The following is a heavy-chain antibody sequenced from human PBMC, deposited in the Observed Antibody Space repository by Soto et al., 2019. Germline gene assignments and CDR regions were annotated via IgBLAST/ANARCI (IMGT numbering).Heavy chain of an antibody. CDR3: ARMGLPDAFDI. Sequence: GVSLRHSCAASEFTFSDYYMSWIRQAPGKGLEWVSYISSSGSTIYYADSVKGRFTISRDNAKNSLYLQMNSLRAEDTAVYYCARMGLPDAFDIWGQGTMVTVSS. CDR2: ISSSGSTI. CDR1: EFTFSDYY. V-gene: IGHV3-11*01. J-gene: IGHJ3*02. D-gene: IGHD5-12*01.